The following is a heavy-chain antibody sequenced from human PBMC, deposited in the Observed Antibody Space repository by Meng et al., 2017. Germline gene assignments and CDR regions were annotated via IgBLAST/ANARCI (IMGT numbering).Heavy chain of an antibody. CDR2: ISYDGSNK. Sequence: GESLKISCAASGFTFSSYAMHWVRQAPGKGLEWVAVISYDGSNKYYADSVKGRFTISRENSKNTLYLQMNSLRAEDTAVYYCAKDRDPSSYYHINSPDYWGQGTLVTVSS. CDR1: GFTFSSYA. J-gene: IGHJ4*02. D-gene: IGHD3-22*01. V-gene: IGHV3-30*01. CDR3: AKDRDPSSYYHINSPDY.